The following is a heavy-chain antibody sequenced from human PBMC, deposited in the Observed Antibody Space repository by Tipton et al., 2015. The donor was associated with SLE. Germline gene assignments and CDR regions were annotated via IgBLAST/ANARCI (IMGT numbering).Heavy chain of an antibody. J-gene: IGHJ4*02. D-gene: IGHD6-13*01. CDR2: IYYREGT. CDR3: ARGERSSMPDY. Sequence: TLSLTCTVSGDSINSYYWSWIRQPPGEGLEWIGYIYYREGTNYSPSLKSRVTISLDASKNQFSLNLNSVTAADTAVYYCARGERSSMPDYWGQGSLVTVSS. V-gene: IGHV4-59*08. CDR1: GDSINSYY.